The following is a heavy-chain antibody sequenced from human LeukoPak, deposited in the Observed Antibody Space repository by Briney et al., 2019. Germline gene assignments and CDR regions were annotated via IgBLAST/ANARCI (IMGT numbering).Heavy chain of an antibody. J-gene: IGHJ4*02. CDR1: RFTFSNYW. CDR3: ARSLYGSGSFDY. CDR2: INQDGSKK. V-gene: IGHV3-7*03. Sequence: GGSLRLSCVASRFTFSNYWMSWVRQAPGKGLEWVANINQDGSKKRYADSVKGRFTISRDNAKNSLYLQMNSLRAEDTALYYCARSLYGSGSFDYWGQGTLVTVSS. D-gene: IGHD3-10*01.